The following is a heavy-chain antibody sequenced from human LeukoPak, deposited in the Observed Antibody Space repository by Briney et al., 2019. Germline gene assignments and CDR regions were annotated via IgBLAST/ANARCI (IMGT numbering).Heavy chain of an antibody. CDR2: ISSSSSTI. J-gene: IGHJ6*03. Sequence: GGSLRLSCAASGFTFSSYGMTWVRQASGKGLEWGSYISSSSSTIYYADSVKGRFTISRDNSKNTLYVQMNSLRADDTAVYYCARVVTYFMDVWGKGTTVTITS. D-gene: IGHD2-21*01. CDR1: GFTFSSYG. V-gene: IGHV3-48*01. CDR3: ARVVTYFMDV.